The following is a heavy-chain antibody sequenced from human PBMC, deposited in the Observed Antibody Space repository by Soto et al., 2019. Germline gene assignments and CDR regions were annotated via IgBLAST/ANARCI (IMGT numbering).Heavy chain of an antibody. V-gene: IGHV3-30*18. D-gene: IGHD2-2*02. J-gene: IGHJ4*02. CDR2: ISYDGSNK. Sequence: VGSLRLSCAASGFTFSSYGMHWVRQAPGKGLEWVAVISYDGSNKYYADSVKGRFTISRDNSKNTLYLQMNSLRAEDTVVYYCAKGPPVPIDYWGQGTLVTVSS. CDR1: GFTFSSYG. CDR3: AKGPPVPIDY.